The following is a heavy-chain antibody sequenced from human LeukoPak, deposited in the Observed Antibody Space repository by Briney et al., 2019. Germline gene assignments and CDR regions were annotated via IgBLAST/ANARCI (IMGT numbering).Heavy chain of an antibody. CDR2: ISAYNGNT. CDR3: ARASSAAAVTDWFDP. CDR1: GYTFTSYG. J-gene: IGHJ5*02. D-gene: IGHD6-13*01. V-gene: IGHV1-18*01. Sequence: ASVKVSCKASGYTFTSYGISWVRQAPGQGLEWMGWISAYNGNTNYAQKFQGRVTMTRDTSISTAYMELSRLRSDDTAVYYCARASSAAAVTDWFDPWGQGTLVTVSS.